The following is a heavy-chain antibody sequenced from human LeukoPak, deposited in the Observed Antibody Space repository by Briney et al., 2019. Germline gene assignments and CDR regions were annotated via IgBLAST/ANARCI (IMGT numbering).Heavy chain of an antibody. Sequence: PGGSLRLSCAASGFTFSSYWMGWVRQAPGKGLEWVANIKQDGSEKYYVDSVKGRFTISRDNAKNSLYLQMNSLRAEDTAVYYCARVKGDYCVDYWGQGTVVTVSS. J-gene: IGHJ4*02. V-gene: IGHV3-7*02. CDR3: ARVKGDYCVDY. D-gene: IGHD4-17*01. CDR2: IKQDGSEK. CDR1: GFTFSSYW.